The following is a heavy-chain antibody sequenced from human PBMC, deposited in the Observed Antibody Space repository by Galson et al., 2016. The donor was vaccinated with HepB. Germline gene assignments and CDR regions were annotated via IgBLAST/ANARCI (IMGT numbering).Heavy chain of an antibody. D-gene: IGHD5-24*01. CDR1: GGTFTSYA. V-gene: IGHV1-69*13. J-gene: IGHJ6*02. CDR2: TIPIFGTS. CDR3: ARVRDGYNHYYYYGMDV. Sequence: SVKVSCKASGGTFTSYAISWVRQAPGQGLEWMGGTIPIFGTSNYAQKFQGRVTITADESTSTAYMELSSLRSEDTAVYYCARVRDGYNHYYYYGMDVWGQGTTVTVSS.